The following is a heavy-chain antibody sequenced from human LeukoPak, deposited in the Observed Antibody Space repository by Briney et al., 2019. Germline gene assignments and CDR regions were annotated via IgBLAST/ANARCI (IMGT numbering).Heavy chain of an antibody. Sequence: GGSLRLSCAASGFTFSSYSMNWVRQAPGKGLEWVSSISSSSSYIYYADSVKGRFTISRDNAKNSLYLQMNSLRAEDTAVYYCARDPADYDILTGIGNWFDPWGQGTLVTVSS. CDR1: GFTFSSYS. CDR3: ARDPADYDILTGIGNWFDP. V-gene: IGHV3-21*01. CDR2: ISSSSSYI. J-gene: IGHJ5*02. D-gene: IGHD3-9*01.